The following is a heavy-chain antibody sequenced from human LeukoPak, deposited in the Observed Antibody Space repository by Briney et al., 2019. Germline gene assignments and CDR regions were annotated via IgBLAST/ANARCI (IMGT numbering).Heavy chain of an antibody. CDR2: IYYSGST. J-gene: IGHJ4*02. Sequence: SETLSLTCTVSGGSISSSSYYWGWIRQPPGKGLEWIGSIYYSGSTYYNPSLKSRVTISVDTSKNQFSLKLSSVTAADTAVYYCARTGGDALWFGESTSYYFDYWGQGTLVTVSS. D-gene: IGHD3-10*01. CDR1: GGSISSSSYY. V-gene: IGHV4-39*01. CDR3: ARTGGDALWFGESTSYYFDY.